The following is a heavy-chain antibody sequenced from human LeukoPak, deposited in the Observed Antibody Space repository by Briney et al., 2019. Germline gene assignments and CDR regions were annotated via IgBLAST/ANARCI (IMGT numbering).Heavy chain of an antibody. D-gene: IGHD3-10*01. V-gene: IGHV4-34*01. CDR3: ARDPPYYYGSGSFDY. CDR1: GGSFSGYY. Sequence: SETLSLTCAVYGGSFSGYYWSWIRQPPGKGLEWIGEINHSGSTNYNPSLKSRVTISVDTSKNQFSLKLSSVTAADTAVYYCARDPPYYYGSGSFDYWGQGTLVTVSS. J-gene: IGHJ4*02. CDR2: INHSGST.